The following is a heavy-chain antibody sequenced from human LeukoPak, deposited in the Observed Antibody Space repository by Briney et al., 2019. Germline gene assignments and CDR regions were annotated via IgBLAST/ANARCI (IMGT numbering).Heavy chain of an antibody. V-gene: IGHV1-69*04. Sequence: ASVKVSCKDSGGTFSSYAISWVRQAPGQGLEWMGRIIPILGIANYAQKFQGRVTITADKSTSTAYMELSSLRSEDTAVYYCARVPGIAVAGYRFDPWGQGTLVTVSS. D-gene: IGHD6-19*01. CDR3: ARVPGIAVAGYRFDP. J-gene: IGHJ5*02. CDR2: IIPILGIA. CDR1: GGTFSSYA.